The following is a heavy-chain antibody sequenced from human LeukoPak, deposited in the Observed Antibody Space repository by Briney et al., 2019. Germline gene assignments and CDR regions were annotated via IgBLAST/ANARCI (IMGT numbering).Heavy chain of an antibody. Sequence: SETLSLTCTVSGGSVSSGNYYWSWIRQPPGKGLEWIGYIYYSGSTNYNPSLKSRVTMSVDTSKNRFSLKLTSVTAADTAVYYCARGGSTSYREFLYNWFDPWGQGTLVTVSS. CDR3: ARGGSTSYREFLYNWFDP. CDR1: GGSVSSGNYY. J-gene: IGHJ5*02. D-gene: IGHD3-10*01. V-gene: IGHV4-61*01. CDR2: IYYSGST.